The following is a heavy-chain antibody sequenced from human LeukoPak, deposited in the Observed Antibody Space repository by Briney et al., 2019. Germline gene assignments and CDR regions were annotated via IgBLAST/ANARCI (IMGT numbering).Heavy chain of an antibody. D-gene: IGHD5-12*01. J-gene: IGHJ4*02. V-gene: IGHV3-30*18. CDR1: GFTFSSYG. CDR2: VSDDGSNK. Sequence: GRSLRLSCAASGFTFSSYGMHWVRQAPGKGLEWMAVVSDDGSNKYYEDSVRGRFTISRDNSKNTLYLQMSSLRDEDTVVYYCAKPRLRGGYLFDYWGQGTLVTVSS. CDR3: AKPRLRGGYLFDY.